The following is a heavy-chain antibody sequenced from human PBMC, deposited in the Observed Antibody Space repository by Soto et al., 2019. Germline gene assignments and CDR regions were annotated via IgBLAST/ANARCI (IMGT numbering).Heavy chain of an antibody. J-gene: IGHJ4*02. V-gene: IGHV2-5*02. CDR3: ARRPAYGDFHFDF. D-gene: IGHD4-17*01. Sequence: QITLKESGRPLVKPTQTLTLTCTFSGFSLNTSGVGVGWIRQPPGKALEWLSLIYWDDEKRYSPSLKSRLTITQDTSKTQVILTMTDMDPVDTATYFCARRPAYGDFHFDFWGQGTLVTVSP. CDR2: IYWDDEK. CDR1: GFSLNTSGVG.